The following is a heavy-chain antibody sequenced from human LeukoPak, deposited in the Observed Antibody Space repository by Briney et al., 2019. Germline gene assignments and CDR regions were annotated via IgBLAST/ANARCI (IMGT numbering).Heavy chain of an antibody. CDR2: ISRSSSYI. CDR1: GFTFSSYS. Sequence: GGSLRLSCAASGFTFSSYSMNWVRRAPGKGLEWVSSISRSSSYIYYADSVKGRFTISRDNAKNSLYLQMNSLRAEDTAVYYCARDRGSYTIGYFDYWGQGTLVTVSS. CDR3: ARDRGSYTIGYFDY. J-gene: IGHJ4*02. D-gene: IGHD1-1*01. V-gene: IGHV3-21*01.